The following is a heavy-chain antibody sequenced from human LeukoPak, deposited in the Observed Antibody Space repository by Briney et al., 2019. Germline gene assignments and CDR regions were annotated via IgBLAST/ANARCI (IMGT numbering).Heavy chain of an antibody. CDR2: INTDESKI. V-gene: IGHV3-74*01. CDR1: GFTFSSHW. Sequence: GGSLRLSCAASGFTFSSHWMHWVRQTPGKGLVWVSRINTDESKINHADSVKGRFTISRDNAKNMLYLQMNSLRAEDTAVYYCARGGLFKYFFDYWGQEPRSPSPQ. D-gene: IGHD2-15*01. J-gene: IGHJ4*01. CDR3: ARGGLFKYFFDY.